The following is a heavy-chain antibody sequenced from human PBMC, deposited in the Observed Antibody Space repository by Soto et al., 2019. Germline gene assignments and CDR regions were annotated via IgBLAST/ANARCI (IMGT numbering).Heavy chain of an antibody. CDR3: AKDITFDPAEYFQH. J-gene: IGHJ1*01. Sequence: GGSLRLSCAASGFTFDDYAMHWVRQAPGKGLEWVSGISWNSGSIGYADSVKGRFTISRDNAKNSLYLQMNSLRAEDTALYYCAKDITFDPAEYFQHWGQGTLVTVSS. CDR1: GFTFDDYA. D-gene: IGHD3-9*01. V-gene: IGHV3-9*01. CDR2: ISWNSGSI.